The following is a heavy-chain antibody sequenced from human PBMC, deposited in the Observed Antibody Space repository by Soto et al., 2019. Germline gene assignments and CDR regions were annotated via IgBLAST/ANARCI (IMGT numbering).Heavy chain of an antibody. V-gene: IGHV4-31*03. J-gene: IGHJ4*02. Sequence: KPSETLSLTCTVSGDSISGGNYYWTWIRQHPGRGLEWIGYIYYTGTTHYSPSLQSRVTMSVDTSKNQISLTLTSLTPADTAVYFCAREGWNRSRGFGSWGQGTLVTVSS. D-gene: IGHD1-1*01. CDR1: GDSISGGNYY. CDR3: AREGWNRSRGFGS. CDR2: IYYTGTT.